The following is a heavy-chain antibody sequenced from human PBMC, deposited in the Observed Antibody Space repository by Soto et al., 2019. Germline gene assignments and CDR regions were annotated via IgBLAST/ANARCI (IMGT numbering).Heavy chain of an antibody. J-gene: IGHJ6*02. CDR2: ISWNSGSI. CDR3: AKNRAYSSSSEPYYYGMDV. CDR1: GFTFDDYA. D-gene: IGHD6-6*01. Sequence: GGSLRLSCAASGFTFDDYAMHWVRQAPGKGLEWVSGISWNSGSIGYADSVKGRFTISRDNAKNSLYLQMNSLRAEDTALYYCAKNRAYSSSSEPYYYGMDVWGQGTTVTVSS. V-gene: IGHV3-9*01.